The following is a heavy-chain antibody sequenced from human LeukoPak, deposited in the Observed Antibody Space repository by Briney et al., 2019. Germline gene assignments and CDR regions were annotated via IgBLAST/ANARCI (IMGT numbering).Heavy chain of an antibody. J-gene: IGHJ4*02. CDR2: INRDGSRT. V-gene: IGHV3-74*01. Sequence: GGSLRLSCAASGFTFSNHWMHWVRQAPGKGLMWVSRINRDGSRTDYADSVKGRFTISRDDAKNTLYLQVDSLRAEDTAVYFCARGGSDTAMAHDYWGQGTLVTVSS. D-gene: IGHD5-18*01. CDR1: GFTFSNHW. CDR3: ARGGSDTAMAHDY.